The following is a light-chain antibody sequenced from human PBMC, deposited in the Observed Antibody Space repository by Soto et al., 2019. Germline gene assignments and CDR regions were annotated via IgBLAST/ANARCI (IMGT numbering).Light chain of an antibody. J-gene: IGLJ3*02. CDR1: SGDVGRYTF. V-gene: IGLV2-14*01. CDR3: SSYTSSSTLEV. Sequence: QSALTQPRSVSGSPGQSVTISCTGTSGDVGRYTFVSWFQQHPGKAPKLIIYDVSNRPSGVSNRFSGSKSGNTASLSISGLQAEDEADYYCSSYTSSSTLEVFGGGTKLTVL. CDR2: DVS.